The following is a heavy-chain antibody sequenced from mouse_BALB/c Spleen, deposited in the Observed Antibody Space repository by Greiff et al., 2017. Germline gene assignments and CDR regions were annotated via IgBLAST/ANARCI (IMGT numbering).Heavy chain of an antibody. D-gene: IGHD1-1*01. CDR3: ARERGYYGSSYNFDY. J-gene: IGHJ2*01. Sequence: ESGPGLVKPSQSLSLTCSVTGYSITSGYYWNWIRQFPGNKLEWMGYISYDGSNNYNPSLKNRISITRDTSKNQFFLKLNSVTTEDTATYYCARERGYYGSSYNFDYWGQGTTLTVSS. CDR2: ISYDGSN. CDR1: GYSITSGYY. V-gene: IGHV3-6*02.